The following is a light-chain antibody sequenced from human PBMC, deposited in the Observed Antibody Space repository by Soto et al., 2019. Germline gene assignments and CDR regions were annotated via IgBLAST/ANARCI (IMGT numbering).Light chain of an antibody. CDR1: QSVSSY. CDR2: GAS. CDR3: QQYYTWPLT. V-gene: IGKV3D-15*01. J-gene: IGKJ5*01. Sequence: EIVLTQSPATLSLSPGEIATLSFRASQSVSSYLAWYQQKPGQAPRLLIYGASSRATGIPDRFSGSGSGTDFTLTISSLQSEDFAVYYCQQYYTWPLTFGQGTRLEIK.